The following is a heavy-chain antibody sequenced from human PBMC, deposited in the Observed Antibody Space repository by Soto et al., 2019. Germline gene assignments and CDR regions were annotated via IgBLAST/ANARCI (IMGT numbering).Heavy chain of an antibody. V-gene: IGHV1-69*01. CDR2: IIPIFGAA. D-gene: IGHD1-26*01. J-gene: IGHJ5*02. CDR1: GGSFSGYA. CDR3: ARPHISAYYGT. Sequence: QVQLVQSGAEVKKPGSSAKVSCKASGGSFSGYALTWVRQAPGQGLEWMGQIIPIFGAANYAQKFQGRLTITADESTSTAYMELISLKSEDTAVYYCARPHISAYYGTWGQGTLVTVSS.